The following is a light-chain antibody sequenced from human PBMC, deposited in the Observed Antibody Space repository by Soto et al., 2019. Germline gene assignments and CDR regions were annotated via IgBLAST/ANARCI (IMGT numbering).Light chain of an antibody. J-gene: IGLJ2*01. CDR1: STDIGGYTY. CDR2: EVD. CDR3: SSYSRTTTRVV. Sequence: QSVLTQPASVSGYPGQSITISCTGTSTDIGGYTYVSWYQQYPGKVPKLMIYEVDNRPSGVSNRFSGSKSGSTASLTISGLQAEDEADYFCSSYSRTTTRVVFGGGTKLTVL. V-gene: IGLV2-14*01.